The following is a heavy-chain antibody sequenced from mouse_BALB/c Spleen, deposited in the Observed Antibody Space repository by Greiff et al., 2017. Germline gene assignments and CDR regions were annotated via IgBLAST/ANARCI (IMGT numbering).Heavy chain of an antibody. CDR2: INPYNGDT. V-gene: IGHV1-37*01. CDR3: GRSPLIYYDYDGRMDD. J-gene: IGHJ4*01. CDR1: GYSFTGYF. Sequence: EVQLQESGPELVKPGASVKISCKASGYSFTGYFMYWVKQSHGKSLEWIGRINPYNGDTFYNQKFKGKATLTVDKSSSTAHMELLSLTSEDSAVYYCGRSPLIYYDYDGRMDDWGQGTSVTVSS. D-gene: IGHD2-4*01.